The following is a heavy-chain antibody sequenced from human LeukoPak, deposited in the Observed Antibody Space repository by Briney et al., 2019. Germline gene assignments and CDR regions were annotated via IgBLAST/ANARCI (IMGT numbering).Heavy chain of an antibody. CDR2: ISAYNGNT. Sequence: ASVKVSCKASGYTFTSYGISWVRQAPGQGLERMGWISAYNGNTNYAQKLQGRVTTTTDTSTSTAYMELRSLRSDDTAVYYCARVATAATTIDYWGQGTLVTVSS. J-gene: IGHJ4*02. D-gene: IGHD2-15*01. V-gene: IGHV1-18*01. CDR1: GYTFTSYG. CDR3: ARVATAATTIDY.